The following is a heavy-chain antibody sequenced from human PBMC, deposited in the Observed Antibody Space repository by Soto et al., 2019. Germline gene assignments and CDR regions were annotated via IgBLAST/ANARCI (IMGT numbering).Heavy chain of an antibody. D-gene: IGHD2-2*01. V-gene: IGHV1-69*13. J-gene: IGHJ6*02. CDR1: GGTFSSYA. CDR2: IIPIFGTA. Sequence: AVKVSCKASGGTFSSYAISWVRQAPGQGLEWMGGIIPIFGTANYAQKFQGRVTITADESTSTAYMELSSLRSEDTAVYYCARDFWYPACDIVVVPAAMCYYGMDVWGQGTTVTVSS. CDR3: ARDFWYPACDIVVVPAAMCYYGMDV.